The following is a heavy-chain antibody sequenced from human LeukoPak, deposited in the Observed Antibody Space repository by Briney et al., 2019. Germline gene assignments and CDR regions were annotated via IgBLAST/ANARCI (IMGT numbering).Heavy chain of an antibody. CDR1: GGSSGGYY. J-gene: IGHJ6*03. Sequence: SETLSPTCVLYGGSSGGYYWSWVRPPQGKGLGWVGEINHSGSTNYNSSLKSQVTISVDTSKNQFSLKLSSVTAADTAVYYCARRRGIAARPGDIRGYYYYHMDVWGKGTTVTVSS. CDR2: INHSGST. CDR3: ARRRGIAARPGDIRGYYYYHMDV. V-gene: IGHV4-34*01. D-gene: IGHD6-6*01.